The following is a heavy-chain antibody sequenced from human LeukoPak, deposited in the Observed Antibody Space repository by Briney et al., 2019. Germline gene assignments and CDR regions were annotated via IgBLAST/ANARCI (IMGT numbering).Heavy chain of an antibody. CDR1: GFTFSRSA. Sequence: PGGSLRLSCAASGFTFSRSAMTWVRQTTGKGLDWVSSISSSGNTYYADSVKGRFTISRDNSKNMLYLQMNSLRAEDTAVYYCVRGRISEDGLAFWGQGTLVTVSS. J-gene: IGHJ4*02. D-gene: IGHD6-13*01. V-gene: IGHV3-23*01. CDR2: ISSSGNT. CDR3: VRGRISEDGLAF.